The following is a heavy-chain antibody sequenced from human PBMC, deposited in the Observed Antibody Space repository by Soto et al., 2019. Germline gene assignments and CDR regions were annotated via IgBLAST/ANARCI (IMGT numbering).Heavy chain of an antibody. V-gene: IGHV3-23*01. CDR3: AREVRRSYFIKDYYYGMDV. D-gene: IGHD1-26*01. J-gene: IGHJ6*02. CDR1: GFTFSSYA. Sequence: GGSLRLSCAASGFTFSSYAMSWVRQAPGKGLEWVSAISGSGGSTYYADSVKGRFTISRDNSKNTLYLQMNSLRAEDTAVYYCAREVRRSYFIKDYYYGMDVWGQGTTVTVSS. CDR2: ISGSGGST.